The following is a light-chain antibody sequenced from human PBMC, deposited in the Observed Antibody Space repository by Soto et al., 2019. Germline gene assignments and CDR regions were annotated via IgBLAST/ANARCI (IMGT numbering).Light chain of an antibody. Sequence: QSVLTQPASVSGSPGQSITISCTGTSSDVGGYNYVSWYQQHPGKAPKLMIYGVSNRPSGVSNRFSGSKSGNTASLTISGLQAEDEADYYCSSYTSSSTPSYVFGNGTKVTVL. CDR2: GVS. J-gene: IGLJ1*01. CDR3: SSYTSSSTPSYV. CDR1: SSDVGGYNY. V-gene: IGLV2-14*01.